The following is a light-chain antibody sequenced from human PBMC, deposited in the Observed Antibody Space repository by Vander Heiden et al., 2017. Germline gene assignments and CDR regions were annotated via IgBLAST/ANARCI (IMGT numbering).Light chain of an antibody. CDR2: KAS. V-gene: IGKV1-5*03. J-gene: IGKJ1*01. CDR3: HQYNSYSPST. CDR1: QNINNW. Sequence: IQMTQSPSTLAASVGDRVTITCRARQNINNWLAWYQQRPGKAPKLLIYKASTLESGVASRFSGSGSGTEFTLTISSLQPDDFATYYCHQYNSYSPSTFGQGTQVEIK.